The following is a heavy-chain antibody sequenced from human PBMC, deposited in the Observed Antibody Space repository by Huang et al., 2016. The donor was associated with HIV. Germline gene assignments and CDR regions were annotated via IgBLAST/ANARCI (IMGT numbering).Heavy chain of an antibody. Sequence: QVQLVESGGGVVQPGGSLRLSCAAAGFTFSNYGMHWVRQAPGKGLGWVAATRSDGSNKYYVASVKGRFTVSRDNSKNTLYLQMNSLRDDDTAVYYCARKREKQGSSAYFDYWGQGTPVTVSS. J-gene: IGHJ4*02. CDR1: GFTFSNYG. CDR3: ARKREKQGSSAYFDY. V-gene: IGHV3-30*02. CDR2: TRSDGSNK. D-gene: IGHD3-22*01.